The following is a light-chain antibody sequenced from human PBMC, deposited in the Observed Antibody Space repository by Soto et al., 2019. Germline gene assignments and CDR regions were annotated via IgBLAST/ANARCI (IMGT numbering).Light chain of an antibody. Sequence: DIQLTQSPSFPSASVGDTVTITCRASQDISTSLAWYQQKPGMAPKLLIYAASTLHSGVPSRFSGSGSGTEFTLTISSLQPDDFATYYCQQYNTPSWTFGQGTKVDIK. CDR2: AAS. V-gene: IGKV1-9*01. CDR1: QDISTS. CDR3: QQYNTPSWT. J-gene: IGKJ1*01.